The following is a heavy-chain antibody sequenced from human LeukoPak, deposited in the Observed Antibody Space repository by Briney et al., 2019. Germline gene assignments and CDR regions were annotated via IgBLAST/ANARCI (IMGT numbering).Heavy chain of an antibody. Sequence: SVKVSCKASGYTFTSYYMHRVRQPPGQGLEWMGIINPSGGSTSYAQKFQGRVTMTRDTSTSTVYMELSSLRSEDTAVYYCARGASLAATDFDYWGQGTLVTVSS. D-gene: IGHD2-15*01. CDR3: ARGASLAATDFDY. J-gene: IGHJ4*02. CDR1: GYTFTSYY. V-gene: IGHV1-46*01. CDR2: INPSGGST.